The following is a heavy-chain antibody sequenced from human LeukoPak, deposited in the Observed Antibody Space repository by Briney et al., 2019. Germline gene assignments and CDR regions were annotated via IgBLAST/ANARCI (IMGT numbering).Heavy chain of an antibody. D-gene: IGHD6-19*01. Sequence: GRSLRLSCAASGFTFSSYGMHWVRQAPGKGLEWVAVISYDGSNKYYADSVKGRFTISRDNSKNTLYLQMNSLRAEDTAVYYCAKPGDIAVAGPEYFQHWGQGTLVAVSS. CDR1: GFTFSSYG. J-gene: IGHJ1*01. V-gene: IGHV3-30*18. CDR2: ISYDGSNK. CDR3: AKPGDIAVAGPEYFQH.